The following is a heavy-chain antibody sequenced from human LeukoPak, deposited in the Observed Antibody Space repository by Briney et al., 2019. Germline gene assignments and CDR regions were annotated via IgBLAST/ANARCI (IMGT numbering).Heavy chain of an antibody. J-gene: IGHJ3*02. CDR1: AFTLSSNG. CDR3: ARGIVGATPAFDI. V-gene: IGHV3-33*01. D-gene: IGHD1-26*01. CDR2: IWYDGSNK. Sequence: GRSLRLSCAAAAFTLSSNGMHWVRQVPDELRGWVAVIWYDGSNKYYTDSVKGRFTISRDNSKNTLYLQMNSLRAEDTAVYYCARGIVGATPAFDIWGQGTMVTVSS.